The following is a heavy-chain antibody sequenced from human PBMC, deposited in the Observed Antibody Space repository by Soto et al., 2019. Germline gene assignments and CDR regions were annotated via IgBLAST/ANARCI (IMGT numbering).Heavy chain of an antibody. CDR2: INPSGGST. CDR1: GYTFNNYG. CDR3: ARALPTKITMVRGVMSGAHWFDP. J-gene: IGHJ5*02. Sequence: ASVKVSCKASGYTFNNYGISWVRQAPGQGLEWMGIINPSGGSTSYAQKFQGRVTMTRDTSTSTVYMELSSLRSEDTAVYYCARALPTKITMVRGVMSGAHWFDPWGQGTLVTVSS. V-gene: IGHV1-46*02. D-gene: IGHD3-10*01.